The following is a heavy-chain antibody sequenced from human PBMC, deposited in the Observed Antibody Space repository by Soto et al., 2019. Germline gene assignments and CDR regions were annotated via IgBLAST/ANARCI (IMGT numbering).Heavy chain of an antibody. J-gene: IGHJ4*02. V-gene: IGHV2-5*02. CDR3: AHVAVAGSGSY. CDR1: GFSLSTSGVG. D-gene: IGHD3-10*01. CDR2: IYWDDDK. Sequence: QITLKESGPTLVKPTQTLTLTCTFSGFSLSTSGVGVGWIRQPPGKALEWLALIYWDDDKRYSPSLKSRLTITKDTSKNQVVLTMTNVDPVDTATYYCAHVAVAGSGSYWGQGTLVTVSS.